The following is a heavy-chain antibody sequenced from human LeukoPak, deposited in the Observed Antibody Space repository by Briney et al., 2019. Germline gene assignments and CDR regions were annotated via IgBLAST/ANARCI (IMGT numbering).Heavy chain of an antibody. CDR3: ARRTRDDYYDSSGYTRDY. CDR1: GGSISSSSYY. V-gene: IGHV4-39*01. J-gene: IGHJ4*02. D-gene: IGHD3-22*01. CDR2: IYYSGST. Sequence: SETLSLTCTVSGGSISSSSYYWGWIRQPPGKGLEWIGSIYYSGSTYYNPARKSRVTISVDTSKNQFSLKLSSVTAADTAVYYCARRTRDDYYDSSGYTRDYWGQGTLVTVSS.